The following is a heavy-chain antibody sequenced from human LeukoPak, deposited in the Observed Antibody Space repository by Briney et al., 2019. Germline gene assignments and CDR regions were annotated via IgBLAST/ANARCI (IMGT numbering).Heavy chain of an antibody. Sequence: PSETLSLTCAVYGGSFSGYYWSWIRQPPGKGLEWIGEINHSGSTNYNPSLKSRVTISVDTSKNQFSLKLSSVTAADTAVYYCARVSLEEHMDFGFWFDPWGQGTLVTVSS. V-gene: IGHV4-34*01. CDR3: ARVSLEEHMDFGFWFDP. CDR1: GGSFSGYY. J-gene: IGHJ5*02. CDR2: INHSGST. D-gene: IGHD3-16*01.